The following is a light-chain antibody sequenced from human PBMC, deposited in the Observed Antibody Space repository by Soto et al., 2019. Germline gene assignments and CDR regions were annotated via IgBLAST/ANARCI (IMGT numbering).Light chain of an antibody. CDR1: QIVSSK. CDR3: QQYNSCMCT. CDR2: GAS. Sequence: VMTKSAATLSVSPGEGATLSCRASQIVSSKLAWYQQKPGQAPRLLIYGASTRATFIPAGSSGIGSGTDGTLIISSLQSEESAVYDCQQYNSCMCTFGQGTKVDIK. J-gene: IGKJ1*01. V-gene: IGKV3-15*01.